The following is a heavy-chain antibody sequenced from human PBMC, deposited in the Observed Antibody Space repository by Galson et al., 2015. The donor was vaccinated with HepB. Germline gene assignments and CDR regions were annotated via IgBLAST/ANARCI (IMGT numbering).Heavy chain of an antibody. CDR2: IGHDGTYK. Sequence: SLRLSCAASGFSFMTYGMHWARQAPGKGLEWVAVIGHDGTYKVYGDSVKGRFTISRDNSKNTLYLELNSLRAEDTAAYYCARDLGRGNYMDVWGKGTTVTVSS. V-gene: IGHV3-33*01. CDR1: GFSFMTYG. CDR3: ARDLGRGNYMDV. J-gene: IGHJ6*03. D-gene: IGHD2-15*01.